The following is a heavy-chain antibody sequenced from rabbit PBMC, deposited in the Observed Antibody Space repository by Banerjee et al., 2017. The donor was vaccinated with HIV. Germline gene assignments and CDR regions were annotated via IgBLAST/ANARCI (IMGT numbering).Heavy chain of an antibody. CDR3: ARDLAGIIGWNFGL. D-gene: IGHD4-1*01. CDR2: IYRSGST. J-gene: IGHJ4*01. V-gene: IGHV1S45*01. Sequence: QEQLEESGGDLVKPEGSLTLTCTASGFSFSNTYVMCWVRQAPGKGLEWIGYIYRSGSTYYASWAKGRFTISKTSSTTMTLQMTSLTAADTATYFCARDLAGIIGWNFGLWGPGTLVTVS. CDR1: GFSFSNTYV.